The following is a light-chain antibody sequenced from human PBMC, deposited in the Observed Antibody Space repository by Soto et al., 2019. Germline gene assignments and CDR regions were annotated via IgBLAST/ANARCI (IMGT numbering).Light chain of an antibody. CDR1: QSISIW. V-gene: IGKV1-5*01. Sequence: DIQMTQSPSTLSASVGDRVTITCRASQSISIWLAWYQQKPGQAPKLLIYDASSLESGVPSRFSGSGSGTEFTLTISSLQPEDFATYYCLQHNSYPRTFGQGTKVEIK. CDR3: LQHNSYPRT. CDR2: DAS. J-gene: IGKJ1*01.